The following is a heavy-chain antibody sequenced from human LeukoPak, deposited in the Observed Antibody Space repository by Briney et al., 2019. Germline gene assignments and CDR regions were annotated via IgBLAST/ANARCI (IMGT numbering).Heavy chain of an antibody. D-gene: IGHD6-13*01. J-gene: IGHJ4*02. CDR2: ISYDGSNK. Sequence: PGGSLRLSCAASGFTFSSYAMHWVRQAPGKGLEWVAVISYDGSNKYYADSVKGRFTISRDNSKNTLYLQMNSLRAEDTAVYYCPAPHSTSCYYFAYGAREPLSPSPQ. CDR1: GFTFSSYA. V-gene: IGHV3-30*04. CDR3: PAPHSTSCYYFAY.